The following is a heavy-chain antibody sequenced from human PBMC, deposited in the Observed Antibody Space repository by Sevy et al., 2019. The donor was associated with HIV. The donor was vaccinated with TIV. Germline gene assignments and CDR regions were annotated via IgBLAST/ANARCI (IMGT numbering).Heavy chain of an antibody. CDR3: ARIVVDCIAGGRIWYIDAGIFDF. CDR2: MNPISGAT. Sequence: GASVKVSCKPFGYHFTAYYMQWVRQVPGQGLEWMGWMNPISGATHYPQKFQGRVTMTSDTSINTGIVELSELTSDDTAVFSCARIVVDCIAGGRIWYIDAGIFDFWGPGTLVTVSS. J-gene: IGHJ4*01. V-gene: IGHV1-2*02. CDR1: GYHFTAYY. D-gene: IGHD2-8*02.